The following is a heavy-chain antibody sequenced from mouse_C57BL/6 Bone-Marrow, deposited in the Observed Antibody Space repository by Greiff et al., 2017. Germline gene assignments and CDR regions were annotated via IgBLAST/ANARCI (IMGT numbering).Heavy chain of an antibody. V-gene: IGHV1-52*01. D-gene: IGHD2-3*01. CDR2: IDPSDSET. CDR3: ARDGLHGGYAMDY. J-gene: IGHJ4*01. CDR1: GYTFTSYW. Sequence: VQLQQPGAELVRPGSSVKLSCKASGYTFTSYWMHWVKQRPIQGLEWIGNIDPSDSETHYNQKFKDKATLTVDKSSSTAYMQLSSLTSEDSAVYYCARDGLHGGYAMDYWGQGTSVTVSS.